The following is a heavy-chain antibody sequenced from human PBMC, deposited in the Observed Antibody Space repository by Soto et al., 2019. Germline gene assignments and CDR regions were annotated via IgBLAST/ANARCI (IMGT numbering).Heavy chain of an antibody. J-gene: IGHJ4*02. D-gene: IGHD5-12*01. CDR3: ARCGYDDFYFDY. CDR2: IYYSGST. V-gene: IGHV4-59*01. Sequence: ASETLSLTCTVSGGSISSYYWSWIRQPPGKGLEWIGYIYYSGSTNYNPSLKSRVTISVDTSKNQFSLKLSSVTAADTAVYYCARCGYDDFYFDYWGQGTLVTVSS. CDR1: GGSISSYY.